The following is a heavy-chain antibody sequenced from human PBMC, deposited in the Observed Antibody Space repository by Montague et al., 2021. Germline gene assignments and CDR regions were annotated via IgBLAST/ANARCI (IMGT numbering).Heavy chain of an antibody. V-gene: IGHV4-39*01. Sequence: SETLSLTCTVSGGSTSSTSYYWGWIRQPPGKELEFIGVIYYNGSTYHNPSVKSRVTVSIDTSKNQFSLKLISVTAADTAVYFCARSLYCKGGSCYSGFDHWGQGTLVTVSS. J-gene: IGHJ5*02. D-gene: IGHD2-15*01. CDR3: ARSLYCKGGSCYSGFDH. CDR1: GGSTSSTSYY. CDR2: IYYNGST.